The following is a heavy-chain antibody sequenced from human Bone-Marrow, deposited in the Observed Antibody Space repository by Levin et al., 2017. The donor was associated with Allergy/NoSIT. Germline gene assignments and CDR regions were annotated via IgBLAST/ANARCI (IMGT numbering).Heavy chain of an antibody. CDR2: ITGSDDYR. Sequence: GESLKISCAASGFTFSNYVISWVRQTPGKGLEWVSAITGSDDYRFFADSAKGRFTISTDNSKTTLYLQMNSLRVEDTAIYYCAKRPRGEYWYFDLWGRGTLVTVSS. CDR3: AKRPRGEYWYFDL. J-gene: IGHJ2*01. V-gene: IGHV3-23*01. CDR1: GFTFSNYV. D-gene: IGHD3-10*01.